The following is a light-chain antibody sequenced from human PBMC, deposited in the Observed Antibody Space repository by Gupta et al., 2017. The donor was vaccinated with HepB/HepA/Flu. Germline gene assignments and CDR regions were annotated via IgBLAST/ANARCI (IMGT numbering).Light chain of an antibody. CDR2: GNS. V-gene: IGLV1-40*01. CDR1: SSNIGAGYD. CDR3: QSYDSSLRGGG. J-gene: IGLJ3*02. Sequence: QSGLTQPPSVSGAPGTRVTISCTGSSSNIGAGYDVHWYQQLPGTAPKLLIYGNSNRPSGVPARCSCSKSGTSASLAITGLQAEDEADYYGQSYDSSLRGGGFGGGTKLTV.